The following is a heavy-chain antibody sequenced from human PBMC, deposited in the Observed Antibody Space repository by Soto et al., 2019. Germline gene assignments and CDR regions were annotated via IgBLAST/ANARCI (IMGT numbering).Heavy chain of an antibody. Sequence: SETLSLTCALYGGSFSGYYWSWIRQPPGKGLEWIGEINHSGSTNYNPSLKSRVTISVDTSKNQFSLKLSSVTAADTAVYYCAGPSSDCGGDCYYFDYWGQGALVTGS. V-gene: IGHV4-34*01. D-gene: IGHD2-21*02. CDR3: AGPSSDCGGDCYYFDY. CDR2: INHSGST. J-gene: IGHJ4*02. CDR1: GGSFSGYY.